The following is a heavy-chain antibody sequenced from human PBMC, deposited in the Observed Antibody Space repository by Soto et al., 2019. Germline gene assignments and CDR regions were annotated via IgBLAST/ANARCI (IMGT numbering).Heavy chain of an antibody. V-gene: IGHV1-18*01. CDR3: ARGRYGDY. Sequence: QVHLVQSGAEVKKPGASVKVSCKGSGYAFTTYSITWVRQAPGQGLEWMGWISAHSGNTNYAQKLQGRVTVTRDTSTSTAYMELRSLRSDDTAVYYCARGRYGDYWGQGALVTVSS. J-gene: IGHJ4*02. D-gene: IGHD1-1*01. CDR1: GYAFTTYS. CDR2: ISAHSGNT.